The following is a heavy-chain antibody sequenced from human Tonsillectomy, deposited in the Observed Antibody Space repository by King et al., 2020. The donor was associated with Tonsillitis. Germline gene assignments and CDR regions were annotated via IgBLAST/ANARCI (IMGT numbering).Heavy chain of an antibody. J-gene: IGHJ4*02. CDR3: VREGGDDSYGYYPCY. V-gene: IGHV1-69*14. Sequence: QLVQSGAEVKKPGSSVKVSCKASGGTFSSYGVSWVRQAPGQGLEWMGGIIPIFGTTSYAQKFQGRVMITADKSTTTAYMDLSSLRSEDTAVYHCVREGGDDSYGYYPCYWGQGTLVTVSS. D-gene: IGHD3-22*01. CDR2: IIPIFGTT. CDR1: GGTFSSYG.